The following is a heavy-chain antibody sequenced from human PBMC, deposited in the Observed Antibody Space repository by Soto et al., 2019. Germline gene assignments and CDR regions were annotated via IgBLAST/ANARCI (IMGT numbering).Heavy chain of an antibody. D-gene: IGHD3-22*01. V-gene: IGHV4-38-2*02. CDR2: IYHSGST. Sequence: PSETLSLTCAVSGYSISSGYYWGWIRQPPGKGLEWIGSIYHSGSTYYNPSLKSRVTISVDTSKNQFSLELSSVTAADTAVYYCARELTYYDSSGYKLFDYWGQGTLVTVSS. J-gene: IGHJ4*02. CDR3: ARELTYYDSSGYKLFDY. CDR1: GYSISSGYY.